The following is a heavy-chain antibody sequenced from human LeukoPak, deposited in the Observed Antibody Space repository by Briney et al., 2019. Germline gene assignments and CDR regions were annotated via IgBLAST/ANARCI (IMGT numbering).Heavy chain of an antibody. D-gene: IGHD3-3*01. Sequence: GGSLRLSCAASGFTFSTSWMSWVRQAPGKGLEWVANVNQDGSKKNYVDSLKGRFTISRGNAKNSLYLQMNSLRAEDTAVYYCATPSGYYPFDYCGQGTLVTVSS. CDR1: GFTFSTSW. CDR3: ATPSGYYPFDY. J-gene: IGHJ4*02. V-gene: IGHV3-7*01. CDR2: VNQDGSKK.